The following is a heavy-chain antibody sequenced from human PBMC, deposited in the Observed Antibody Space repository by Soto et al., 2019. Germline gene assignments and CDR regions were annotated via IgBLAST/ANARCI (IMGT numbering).Heavy chain of an antibody. J-gene: IGHJ3*02. CDR1: GYTFTSYD. Sequence: ASVKVSCKASGYTFTSYDINWVRQATGQGLEWMGWMNPNSGNTGYAQKFQGRVTMTRNTSISTAYMELSSLRSEDTAVYYCARGVGYCSGGSCHDAFDIWGQGTMVTVSS. V-gene: IGHV1-8*01. CDR3: ARGVGYCSGGSCHDAFDI. D-gene: IGHD2-15*01. CDR2: MNPNSGNT.